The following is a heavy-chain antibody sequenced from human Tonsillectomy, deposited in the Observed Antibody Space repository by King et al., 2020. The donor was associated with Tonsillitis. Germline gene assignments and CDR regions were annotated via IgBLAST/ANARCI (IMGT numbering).Heavy chain of an antibody. CDR3: ARVREAVAGTWREKYYCSGMDV. J-gene: IGHJ6*02. CDR1: GYTFIKYA. CDR2: INTNTGNP. Sequence: VQLVESGSELKKPGASVKVSCKASGYTFIKYAINWVRQAPGQGLEWMGWINTNTGNPTYAPCFTGRFVFSLDTSVRTAYLQISSLKAEDTAVYYCARVREAVAGTWREKYYCSGMDVWPQGTTVPVS. D-gene: IGHD6-19*01. V-gene: IGHV7-4-1*02.